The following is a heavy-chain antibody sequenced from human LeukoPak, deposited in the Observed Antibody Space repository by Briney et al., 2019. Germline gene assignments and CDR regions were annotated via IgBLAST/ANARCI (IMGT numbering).Heavy chain of an antibody. D-gene: IGHD3-22*01. CDR1: GYTLTELS. CDR2: FDPEDGET. J-gene: IGHJ6*02. CDR3: ASPNYYDSSGYFRGMDV. Sequence: ASVKVSCKVSGYTLTELSMHCVRQAPGKGLEGMGGFDPEDGETIYATKCQGRVTMTEDTSTDTAYMELSSLRSEDTAVYYCASPNYYDSSGYFRGMDVWGQGTTVAVSS. V-gene: IGHV1-24*01.